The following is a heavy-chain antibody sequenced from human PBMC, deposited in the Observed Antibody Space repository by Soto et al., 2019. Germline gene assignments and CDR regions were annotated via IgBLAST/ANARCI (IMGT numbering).Heavy chain of an antibody. CDR2: INPRSGDT. D-gene: IGHD1-26*01. J-gene: IGHJ5*02. Sequence: QVQLVQSGAEVKKPGASVKVSCKASGYTFIGYYIHWVRQAPGQGLEWMGRINPRSGDTTYAQKFQGRLTMTRDTSISTAYMELNSLRSDDTAVYYCGRDGVGATPLGWFDPWGQGSLVTVSS. CDR3: GRDGVGATPLGWFDP. CDR1: GYTFIGYY. V-gene: IGHV1-2*06.